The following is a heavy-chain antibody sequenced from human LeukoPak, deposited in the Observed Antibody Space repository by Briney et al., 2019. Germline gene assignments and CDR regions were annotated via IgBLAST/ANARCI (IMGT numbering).Heavy chain of an antibody. CDR1: GFSFTSYE. CDR3: LTHYGEYIWGQF. CDR2: ISNSGSIT. V-gene: IGHV3-48*03. Sequence: GGSLRLSCATSGFSFTSYEMNWVRQVPGKGLEWISYISNSGSITSYSESVKGRFTISRDNTKNLLYLQMSSLTAEDTALYYCLTHYGEYIWGQFWGQGTLVTVSS. J-gene: IGHJ4*02. D-gene: IGHD4-17*01.